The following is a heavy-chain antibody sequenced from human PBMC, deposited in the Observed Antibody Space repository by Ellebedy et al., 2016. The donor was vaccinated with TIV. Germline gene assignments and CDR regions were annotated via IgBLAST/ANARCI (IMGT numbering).Heavy chain of an antibody. V-gene: IGHV4-59*08. Sequence: MPSETLSLTCTVSGGSISSYYWGWVRQPPGKGLEWIGYFYNSVNTNYNPSLKSRVTMSVDTSQNQVSLKLRSVTAADTAVYYCASEPPYFYGSSIYLKDFWGQGTLVTVSS. J-gene: IGHJ4*02. CDR2: FYNSVNT. CDR1: GGSISSYY. D-gene: IGHD3-10*01. CDR3: ASEPPYFYGSSIYLKDF.